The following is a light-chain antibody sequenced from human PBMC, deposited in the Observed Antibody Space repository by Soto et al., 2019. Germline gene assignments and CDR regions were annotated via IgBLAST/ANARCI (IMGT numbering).Light chain of an antibody. CDR3: CSYAGGFTWV. J-gene: IGLJ3*02. CDR2: DVN. CDR1: SSGVSSYKF. V-gene: IGLV2-11*01. Sequence: QSALTQPRSVSGSPGQPVTISCTGTSSGVSSYKFVSWYQQHPGKAPKLMIYDVNKRPSGVTARFSGSTSGNTASLTISGLQAEDEADYYCCSYAGGFTWVFGGGTKLTVL.